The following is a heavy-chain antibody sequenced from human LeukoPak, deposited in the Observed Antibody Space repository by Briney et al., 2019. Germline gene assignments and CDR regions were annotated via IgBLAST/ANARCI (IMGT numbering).Heavy chain of an antibody. Sequence: SETLSLTCAVYGGSHSGYYTSWIRQPPGKGLECIGEINHSGSTNYNPSLKSRVAISVATPKNQFSLKLSSVTAADTAVYYCARGSTAHRLVKDYWGQGTLVTVSS. CDR3: ARGSTAHRLVKDY. CDR2: INHSGST. J-gene: IGHJ4*02. D-gene: IGHD3-9*01. CDR1: GGSHSGYY. V-gene: IGHV4-34*01.